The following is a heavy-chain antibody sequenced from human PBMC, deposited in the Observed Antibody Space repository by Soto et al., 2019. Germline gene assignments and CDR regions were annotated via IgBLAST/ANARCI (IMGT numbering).Heavy chain of an antibody. CDR3: ARPLAVAGDY. D-gene: IGHD6-19*01. CDR2: ISYDGSNK. Sequence: PGGSLRLSCAASGFTFSSYAMHWVRQAPGKGLEWVAVISYDGSNKYYADSVKGRFTISRDNSKNTLYLQMNSLRAEDTAVYYCARPLAVAGDYWGQGTLFTVSP. CDR1: GFTFSSYA. J-gene: IGHJ4*02. V-gene: IGHV3-30-3*01.